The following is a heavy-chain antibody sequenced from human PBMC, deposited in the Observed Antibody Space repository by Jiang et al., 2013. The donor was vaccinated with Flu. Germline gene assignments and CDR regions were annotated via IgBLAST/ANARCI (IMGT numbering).Heavy chain of an antibody. D-gene: IGHD2-2*02. CDR1: GYTFTDYF. CDR2: INPNSGGT. Sequence: GAEVKKPGASVKVSCVASGYTFTDYFIHWVRQAPGQGLEWMGWINPNSGGTNYAQKFQGRVTMTRDTSISTAYVELSRLRSDDTAVYYCAREGRYCSSTSCYTRTLNYGMDVWGQGTTVTVSS. V-gene: IGHV1-2*02. CDR3: AREGRYCSSTSCYTRTLNYGMDV. J-gene: IGHJ6*02.